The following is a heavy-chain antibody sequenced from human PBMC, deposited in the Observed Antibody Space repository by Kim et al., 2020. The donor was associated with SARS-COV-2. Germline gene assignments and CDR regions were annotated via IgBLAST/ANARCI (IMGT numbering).Heavy chain of an antibody. V-gene: IGHV4-39*07. Sequence: SETLSLNCSAAGGSISSSSYYLGWIRQHPGKGLEWMGSIYYSVSTYYTPSLTSRFTISVDTTKNQCSLKLNSMTAADTAVYYCASDTSGYYYFDYWGQGTLVTVSS. CDR2: IYYSVST. CDR1: GGSISSSSYY. D-gene: IGHD3-22*01. CDR3: ASDTSGYYYFDY. J-gene: IGHJ4*02.